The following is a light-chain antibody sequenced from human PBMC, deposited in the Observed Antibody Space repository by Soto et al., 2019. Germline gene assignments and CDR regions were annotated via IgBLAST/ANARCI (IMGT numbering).Light chain of an antibody. V-gene: IGKV3-11*01. CDR2: DAS. J-gene: IGKJ5*01. Sequence: EIVLTQSPATLSLSPGERATLSCRASQSVSSYLAWYQQKPGQAPRLLIYDASNRATGIPARFSGSGSVTDFTLTISRLQPEDFAVYYCQQRSNWPITFGQGTRLEMK. CDR3: QQRSNWPIT. CDR1: QSVSSY.